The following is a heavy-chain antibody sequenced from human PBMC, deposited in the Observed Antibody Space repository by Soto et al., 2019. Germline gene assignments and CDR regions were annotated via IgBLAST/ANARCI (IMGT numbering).Heavy chain of an antibody. Sequence: SETLSLTCTVSGGSISSYYWSWIRQPPGKGLEWIGYIYYSGSTNYNPSLKSRVTISVDTSKNQFSLKLSSVTAADTAVYYCAREMATYMDVWGKGTTVTVSS. J-gene: IGHJ6*03. CDR3: AREMATYMDV. CDR1: GGSISSYY. CDR2: IYYSGST. D-gene: IGHD1-1*01. V-gene: IGHV4-59*01.